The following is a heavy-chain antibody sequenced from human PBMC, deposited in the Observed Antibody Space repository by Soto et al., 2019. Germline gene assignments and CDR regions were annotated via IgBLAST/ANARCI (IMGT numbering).Heavy chain of an antibody. V-gene: IGHV2-5*02. D-gene: IGHD3-10*01. Sequence: QITLKESGPTLVKPTQTLTLTCTFSGFSLSTSAVGVGWIRQPPGKALEWLALIYWDDDKYYSPSLKSRLTITKDTAKRQLVLSITNTDPVATATYSCVRHNGSRNHYLWYFHLWGRGALVTVSS. CDR1: GFSLSTSAVG. CDR2: IYWDDDK. J-gene: IGHJ2*01. CDR3: VRHNGSRNHYLWYFHL.